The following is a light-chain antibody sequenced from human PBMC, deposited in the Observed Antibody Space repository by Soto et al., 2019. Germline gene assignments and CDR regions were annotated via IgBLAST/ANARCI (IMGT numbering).Light chain of an antibody. V-gene: IGKV3-20*01. CDR2: GAS. J-gene: IGKJ1*01. Sequence: EIVLTQSPGTLSLSPGERATLSCRASQSVSSSYLAWYQQKPGQAPRLLIYGASSRATGSPDRFSGSGSGTDFTVTISRLQHEDFAVDYCQQYGSALTFGQGTKVEI. CDR1: QSVSSSY. CDR3: QQYGSALT.